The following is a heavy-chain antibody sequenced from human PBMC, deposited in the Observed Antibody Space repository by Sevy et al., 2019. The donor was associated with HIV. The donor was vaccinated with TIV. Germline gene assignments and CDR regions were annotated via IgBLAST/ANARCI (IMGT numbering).Heavy chain of an antibody. V-gene: IGHV3-21*01. CDR2: ISSGSGFI. CDR3: ARERTILEGRYGMDV. D-gene: IGHD3-3*01. J-gene: IGHJ6*02. CDR1: GFTFSTYN. Sequence: GGSLRLSCATSGFTFSTYNMNWVRQAPGKGLEWVSPISSGSGFIFYADSGKGRFTISRDNAKNSLDLQMNSLRAEEAAVYYCARERTILEGRYGMDVWGQGTTVTVSS.